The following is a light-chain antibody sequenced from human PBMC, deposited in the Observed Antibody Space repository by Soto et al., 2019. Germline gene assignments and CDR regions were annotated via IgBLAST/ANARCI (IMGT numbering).Light chain of an antibody. CDR2: DVT. V-gene: IGLV2-14*01. CDR3: SSYTSISTYV. J-gene: IGLJ1*01. CDR1: SSDVGGYNF. Sequence: QSALTQPASVSGSPGQSITISCTGTSSDVGGYNFVSWYQQHPGKAPKLMIYDVTNRPSGVSNRVSGSKSGNTASLTISGLQAEDEAEYYCSSYTSISTYVFGTGTKLTVL.